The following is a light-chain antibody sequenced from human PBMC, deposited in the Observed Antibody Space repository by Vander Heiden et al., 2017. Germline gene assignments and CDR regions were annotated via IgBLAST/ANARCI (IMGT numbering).Light chain of an antibody. CDR1: SSNTGSNY. CDR3: SAWHDSLSGHGV. Sequence: QSVLTQPPSASGTPGQRVTISCYGSSSNTGSNYVYWYQQLPGTTPQLRSEWKNQRPSGFPGRFSGSKSGTSASTAIRGLRSEDEAEDDGSAWHDSLSGHGVFGGGTKLTVL. CDR2: WKN. J-gene: IGLJ2*01. V-gene: IGLV1-47*01.